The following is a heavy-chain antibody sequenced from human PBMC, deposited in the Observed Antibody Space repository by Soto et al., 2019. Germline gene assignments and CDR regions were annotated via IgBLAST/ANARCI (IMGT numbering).Heavy chain of an antibody. V-gene: IGHV4-39*01. Sequence: SETLSLTCTVSGCSISSSSYYWGWIRQPPGKGLEWIGSIYYSGSTYYNPSLKSRVTISVDTSKNQFSLKLSSVTAADTAVYYCARHGATQGYYGMDVWGQGTTVT. CDR2: IYYSGST. J-gene: IGHJ6*02. CDR1: GCSISSSSYY. CDR3: ARHGATQGYYGMDV. D-gene: IGHD1-26*01.